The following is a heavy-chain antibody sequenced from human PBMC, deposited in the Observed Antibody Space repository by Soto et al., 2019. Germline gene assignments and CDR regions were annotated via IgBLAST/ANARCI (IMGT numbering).Heavy chain of an antibody. Sequence: SDTLSLTCAVYGGSFSGYYWSWIRQPPGKWLEWIGEINHSGSTNYNPSLKSRVTISVDTSKNQFSLKLSSVTAADTAVYYCARLRAAAGFYYYYYGMDVWGQGXTVTVYS. CDR3: ARLRAAAGFYYYYYGMDV. D-gene: IGHD6-13*01. J-gene: IGHJ6*02. CDR2: INHSGST. CDR1: GGSFSGYY. V-gene: IGHV4-34*01.